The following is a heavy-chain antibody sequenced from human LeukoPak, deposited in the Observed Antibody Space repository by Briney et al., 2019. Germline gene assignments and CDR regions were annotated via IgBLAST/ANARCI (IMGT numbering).Heavy chain of an antibody. V-gene: IGHV4-30-2*01. CDR3: ARAGPGYSDGYEHPEGLDAFDI. Sequence: PSQTLSLTCSVSGGSISSGGYSWNWIRQPPGKGLEWIGFIYHRGGTSYYPSLHGRLSMSVDTSKNQFSVNLKSVTAADTAVYYCARAGPGYSDGYEHPEGLDAFDIWGRGTMVTVSS. CDR1: GGSISSGGYS. J-gene: IGHJ3*02. CDR2: IYHRGGT. D-gene: IGHD5-18*01.